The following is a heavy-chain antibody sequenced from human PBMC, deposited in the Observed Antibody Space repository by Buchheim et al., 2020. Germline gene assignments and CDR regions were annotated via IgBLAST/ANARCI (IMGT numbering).Heavy chain of an antibody. J-gene: IGHJ6*02. Sequence: EVQLVESGGGLVQPGGSLRLSCAASGFTFSSYSMNWVRQAPGKGLEWVSYISSSSSTIYYADSVKGRFTISRDNAKNSLYLQMNSLRAEDTAVYYCARDCSSTSCYKAPRDYYYGMDVWGQGTT. CDR3: ARDCSSTSCYKAPRDYYYGMDV. D-gene: IGHD2-2*02. CDR2: ISSSSSTI. V-gene: IGHV3-48*01. CDR1: GFTFSSYS.